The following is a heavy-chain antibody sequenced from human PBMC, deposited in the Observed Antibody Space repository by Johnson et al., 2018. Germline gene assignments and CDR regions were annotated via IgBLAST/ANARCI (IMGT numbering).Heavy chain of an antibody. J-gene: IGHJ5*02. CDR2: IYYSGST. V-gene: IGHV4-39*07. D-gene: IGHD2-15*01. CDR1: GGSISSRSYY. Sequence: QVQLQESGPGLVKPSETLSLTCTVSGGSISSRSYYWGWIRQPPGKGLECIGSIYYSGSTYYNPSLKSRVTISVDTSKNQFSLKLSSVTAADTAVYYCAREGYCSGGSCYSPWGQGTLVTVSS. CDR3: AREGYCSGGSCYSP.